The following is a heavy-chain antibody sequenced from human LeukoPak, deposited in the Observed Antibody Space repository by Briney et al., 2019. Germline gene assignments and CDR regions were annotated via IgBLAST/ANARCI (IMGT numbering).Heavy chain of an antibody. CDR1: GGSINSYY. CDR2: IYYSGIT. J-gene: IGHJ5*02. D-gene: IGHD1-26*01. Sequence: SETLSLTCTVSGGSINSYYWSWIRQPPGKGLEWVGYIYYSGITNCNPSLQSRVTISVETSKNQFSLKLTSVTAADTSVYYCARDMVGGFDPWGQGTLVTVSS. CDR3: ARDMVGGFDP. V-gene: IGHV4-59*01.